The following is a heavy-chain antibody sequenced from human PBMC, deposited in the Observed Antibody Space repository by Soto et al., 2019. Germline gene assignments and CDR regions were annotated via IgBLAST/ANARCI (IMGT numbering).Heavy chain of an antibody. CDR2: ISAYNGNT. Sequence: GASVKVSCKASGYTFTSYGISWVRQAPGQGLEWMGWISAYNGNTNYAQKLQGRVTMTTDTSTSTAYMELRSLRSDDTAVYYCARVPTSTLGPYYYDSSGYYHDYWGQGTLVTVSS. D-gene: IGHD3-22*01. CDR1: GYTFTSYG. V-gene: IGHV1-18*01. J-gene: IGHJ4*02. CDR3: ARVPTSTLGPYYYDSSGYYHDY.